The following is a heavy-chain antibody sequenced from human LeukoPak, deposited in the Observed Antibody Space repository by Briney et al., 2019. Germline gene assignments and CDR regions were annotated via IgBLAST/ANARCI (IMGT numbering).Heavy chain of an antibody. CDR1: GGSISSGDYY. Sequence: TLSLTCTVSGGSISSGDYYWSWIRQPPGKGLEWIGYIYYSGTAYYNPSLKSRVTISVDTSKYQFSLKLSSVTAADTAVYYCARWGIVGATGEDYWGQGTLVTVSS. CDR3: ARWGIVGATGEDY. V-gene: IGHV4-30-4*08. D-gene: IGHD1-26*01. J-gene: IGHJ4*02. CDR2: IYYSGTA.